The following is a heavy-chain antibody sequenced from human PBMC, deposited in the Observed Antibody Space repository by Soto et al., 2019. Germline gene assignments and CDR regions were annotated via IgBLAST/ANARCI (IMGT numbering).Heavy chain of an antibody. CDR2: ISSSSSYI. D-gene: IGHD2-2*03. V-gene: IGHV3-21*01. CDR1: GFTFSSYS. Sequence: GGSLRLSCAASGFTFSSYSMNWVRQAPGKGLEWVSSISSSSSYIYYADSVKGRFTISRDNAKNSLYLQMNSLRAEDTAVYYCARDGLPVDIVVVPTTFDPWGQGTLVTVSS. CDR3: ARDGLPVDIVVVPTTFDP. J-gene: IGHJ5*02.